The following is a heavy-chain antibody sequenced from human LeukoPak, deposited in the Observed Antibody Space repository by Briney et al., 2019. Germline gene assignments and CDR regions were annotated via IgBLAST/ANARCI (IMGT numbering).Heavy chain of an antibody. D-gene: IGHD3-9*01. CDR2: ITNSGTTI. J-gene: IGHJ1*01. CDR1: GGSISSDY. CDR3: ARDGHYDILTGYFQD. V-gene: IGHV3-11*01. Sequence: LSLTCTVSGGSISSDYWSWIRQAPGKGLEWVSYITNSGTTIYYADSVKGRFTISRDNAKNSLYLQMNSLRAEDTAVYYCARDGHYDILTGYFQDWGQGTLVTVSS.